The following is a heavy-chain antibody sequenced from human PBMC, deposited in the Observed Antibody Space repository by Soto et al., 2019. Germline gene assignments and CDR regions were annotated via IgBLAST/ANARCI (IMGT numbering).Heavy chain of an antibody. J-gene: IGHJ6*02. Sequence: QVQLVQSGAEVKKPGASVKVSCKASGYTFTSYGISWVRQAPGQGLEWMGWISAYNGNTNYAQKLQGRVTMTTDTSTSTAYMELGGLGSYDRAVYYCARYLLGIAAADRHYYYYGMDVWGQGTTVTVSS. CDR3: ARYLLGIAAADRHYYYYGMDV. D-gene: IGHD6-13*01. CDR1: GYTFTSYG. CDR2: ISAYNGNT. V-gene: IGHV1-18*01.